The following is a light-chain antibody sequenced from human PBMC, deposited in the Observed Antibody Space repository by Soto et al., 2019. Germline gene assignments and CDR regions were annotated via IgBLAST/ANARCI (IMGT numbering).Light chain of an antibody. CDR3: QTWGTGIPRV. J-gene: IGLJ3*02. Sequence: QSVLTQSPSASASLGASVKLTCTLSSGHSSYAIARHQQQPEKGPRYLMKLNSDGSHSKGDGIPDRFSGSSSGAERYLTISSRQSEDEADYYCQTWGTGIPRVFGGGTKVTVL. CDR1: SGHSSYA. CDR2: LNSDGSH. V-gene: IGLV4-69*01.